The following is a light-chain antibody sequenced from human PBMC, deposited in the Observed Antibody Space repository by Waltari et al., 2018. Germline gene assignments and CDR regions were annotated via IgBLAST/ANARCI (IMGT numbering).Light chain of an antibody. CDR2: LGS. CDR3: MEALQSVT. CDR1: QRLLHSNGYNY. J-gene: IGKJ5*01. V-gene: IGKV2-28*01. Sequence: IVMTQSPLSLPVTPGAPPSISCRSSQRLLHSNGYNYLDWYLQKPGQSPQILIYLGSNRASGVTDRFSGSGSGTDFTLKISRVEAEDAGVYYCMEALQSVTFGQGTRLEIK.